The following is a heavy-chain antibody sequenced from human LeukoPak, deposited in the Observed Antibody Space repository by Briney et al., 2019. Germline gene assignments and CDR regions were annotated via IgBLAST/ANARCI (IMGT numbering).Heavy chain of an antibody. V-gene: IGHV3-30*02. D-gene: IGHD3-3*01. CDR1: GFTFNNFG. J-gene: IGHJ3*02. CDR3: ARDPKQSGPAFDI. CDR2: IGYDGSSK. Sequence: GGSLRLSCAASGFTFNNFGMHWARQAPGKGLEWVAFIGYDGSSKFYADPVKGRFTISRDTSTKTLYLQMNSLRAEDTALYYCARDPKQSGPAFDIWGQGTMVTVSS.